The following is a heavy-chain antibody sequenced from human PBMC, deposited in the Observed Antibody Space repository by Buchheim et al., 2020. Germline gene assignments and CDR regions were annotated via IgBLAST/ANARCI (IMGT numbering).Heavy chain of an antibody. CDR3: ARGNRRQWLVREWFDS. V-gene: IGHV4-61*08. J-gene: IGHJ5*01. CDR2: IYYSGST. CDR1: GGSISSGGYY. D-gene: IGHD6-19*01. Sequence: QVQLQESGPGLVKPSQTLSLTCTVSGGSISSGGYYWSWIRQPPGKGLEWIGYIYYSGSTNYNPSLKSRVTISVDTSKNQFSLKLSSVTAADTAVYYCARGNRRQWLVREWFDSWGQGTL.